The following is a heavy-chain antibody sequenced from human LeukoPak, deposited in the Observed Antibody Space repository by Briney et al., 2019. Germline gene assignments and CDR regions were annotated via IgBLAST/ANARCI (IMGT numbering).Heavy chain of an antibody. Sequence: ASVKVSCKASGYTFTSYAMHWVRQAPGQRLEWMGWINAGNGNTKYSQKFQGRVTITRDTSASTAYMELSSLRSEDTAVYYCARAPPLTMVRGVISSDAFDIWGQGTMVTVSS. J-gene: IGHJ3*02. V-gene: IGHV1-3*01. CDR3: ARAPPLTMVRGVISSDAFDI. CDR1: GYTFTSYA. CDR2: INAGNGNT. D-gene: IGHD3-10*01.